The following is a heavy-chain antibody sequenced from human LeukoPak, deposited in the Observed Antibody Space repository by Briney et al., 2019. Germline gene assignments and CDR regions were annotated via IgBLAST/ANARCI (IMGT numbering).Heavy chain of an antibody. V-gene: IGHV4-59*08. CDR2: IFYSGST. D-gene: IGHD2-2*01. J-gene: IGHJ4*02. CDR1: GGSISSYY. Sequence: SETLSLTCTVSGGSISSYYWSWIRQHPGKGPEWIGYIFYSGSTHYNPSLKRRVTLSLDTSKNQFSLKLSSVTAADTAVYYCARHPTYCSSTSCYVAPFEYWGQGTLVTVSS. CDR3: ARHPTYCSSTSCYVAPFEY.